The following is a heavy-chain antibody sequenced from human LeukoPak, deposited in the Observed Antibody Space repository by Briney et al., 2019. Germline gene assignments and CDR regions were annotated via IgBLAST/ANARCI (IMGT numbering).Heavy chain of an antibody. CDR1: GGSISSYY. CDR2: IYTSGST. Sequence: SETLSLTCTVSGGSISSYYWSWIRQPAGKGLEWIGRIYTSGSTNYNPSLKSRVTISVDTSKNQFSLKLSSVTAADTAVYYCARVSGSYYDSSGPPGYYYYYYMDVWGKGTTVTISS. CDR3: ARVSGSYYDSSGPPGYYYYYYMDV. J-gene: IGHJ6*03. D-gene: IGHD3-22*01. V-gene: IGHV4-4*07.